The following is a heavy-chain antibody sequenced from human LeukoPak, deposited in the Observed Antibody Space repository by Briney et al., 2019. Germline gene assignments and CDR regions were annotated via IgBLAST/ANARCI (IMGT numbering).Heavy chain of an antibody. V-gene: IGHV4-39*01. J-gene: IGHJ4*02. Sequence: ASETLSLTCTVSGGSISSSSYYWGWIRQPPGKGLEWIGSISYSGSTYYNPSLKSRVTISVGTSKNQFSLKLSSVTAADTAVYYCASRPFYYGSGSYHTPDYWGQGTLVTVSS. D-gene: IGHD3-10*01. CDR2: ISYSGST. CDR1: GGSISSSSYY. CDR3: ASRPFYYGSGSYHTPDY.